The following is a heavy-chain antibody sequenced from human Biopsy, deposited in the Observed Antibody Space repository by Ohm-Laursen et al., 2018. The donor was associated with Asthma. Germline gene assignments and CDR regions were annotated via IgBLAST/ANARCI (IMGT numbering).Heavy chain of an antibody. CDR3: RALPTRTMYFDS. Sequence: SLRLSCAASGLNFEDYVMHWVRQAPGKGLEWVSGISWNSRSIGYGDSVKGRFTISRDNTKNSLYLQMNSLSPEDTAMYYCRALPTRTMYFDSWGQGTLVAVSS. V-gene: IGHV3-9*01. J-gene: IGHJ4*02. CDR1: GLNFEDYV. CDR2: ISWNSRSI. D-gene: IGHD4/OR15-4a*01.